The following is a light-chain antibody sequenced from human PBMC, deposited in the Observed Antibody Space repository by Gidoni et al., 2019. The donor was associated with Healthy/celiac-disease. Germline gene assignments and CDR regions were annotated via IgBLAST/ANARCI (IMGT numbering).Light chain of an antibody. V-gene: IGKV3-15*01. Sequence: EIVMTQSPATLSVSQGERATLSCRASQSVSSNLAWYQQKPGQAPRLLIYGASTRATGIPARFSGSGSGTEFTLTISSLQSEDFAVYYCQQYNNWPLTVGGGTKVEIK. CDR3: QQYNNWPLT. CDR1: QSVSSN. CDR2: GAS. J-gene: IGKJ4*01.